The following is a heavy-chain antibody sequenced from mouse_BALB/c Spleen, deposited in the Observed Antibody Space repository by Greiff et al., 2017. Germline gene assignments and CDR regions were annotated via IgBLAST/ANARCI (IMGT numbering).Heavy chain of an antibody. CDR1: GFTFSSYA. CDR3: ARGIYYGNYWYFDV. Sequence: EVMLVESGGGLVKPGGSLKLSCAASGFTFSSYAMSWVRQSPEKRLEWVAEISSGGSYTYYPDTVTGRFTISRDNATNTLYLEMSSLRSEDTAMYYCARGIYYGNYWYFDVWGAGTTVTVSS. CDR2: ISSGGSYT. D-gene: IGHD2-1*01. V-gene: IGHV5-9-4*01. J-gene: IGHJ1*01.